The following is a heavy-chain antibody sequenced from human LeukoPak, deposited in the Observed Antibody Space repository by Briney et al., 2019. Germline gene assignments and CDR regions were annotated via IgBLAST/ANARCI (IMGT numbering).Heavy chain of an antibody. CDR3: ARERVYYDFWSGPAIDAFDI. Sequence: ASVKVSCKASGYTFTGYYMHWVRQAPGQGLEWMGWINPNSGGTNYAQKFQGRVTMTRDTSISTAYMELSRLRSEDTAVYYCARERVYYDFWSGPAIDAFDIWGQGTMVTVSS. D-gene: IGHD3-3*01. V-gene: IGHV1-2*02. CDR2: INPNSGGT. J-gene: IGHJ3*02. CDR1: GYTFTGYY.